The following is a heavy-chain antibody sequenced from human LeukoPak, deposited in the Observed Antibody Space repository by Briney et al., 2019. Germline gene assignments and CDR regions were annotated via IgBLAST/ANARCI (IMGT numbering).Heavy chain of an antibody. J-gene: IGHJ4*02. V-gene: IGHV3-23*01. CDR1: GFTFSSFT. CDR3: AKDLIKGWYFFEH. CDR2: VSGSGGST. D-gene: IGHD6-19*01. Sequence: GSLRLSCAASGFTFSSFTMSWVRQAPGKGLKWVSTVSGSGGSTYYADSVKGRYTISRDHSKNTLFLQMNNLGADDTAVYYCAKDLIKGWYFFEHWGQGTLVTVSS.